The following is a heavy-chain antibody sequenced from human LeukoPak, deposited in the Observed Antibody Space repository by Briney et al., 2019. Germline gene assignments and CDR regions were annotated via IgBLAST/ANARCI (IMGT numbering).Heavy chain of an antibody. CDR3: ARVDLMGRAWGLDY. V-gene: IGHV3-48*03. J-gene: IGHJ4*02. D-gene: IGHD3-16*01. CDR1: GFTFSNYD. CDR2: ISTSGGTI. Sequence: GGSLRLPCAASGFTFSNYDMKWVRQAPGKGLEWVSYISTSGGTIYYADSVKGRFTISRDNAKNSLYLQMISLRAEDTAVYFCARVDLMGRAWGLDYWGQGTLLTVSS.